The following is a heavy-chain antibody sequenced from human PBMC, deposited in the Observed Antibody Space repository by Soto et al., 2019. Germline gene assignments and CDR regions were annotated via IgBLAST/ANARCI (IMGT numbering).Heavy chain of an antibody. CDR3: ADTYLNNHHYYNMDV. J-gene: IGHJ6*02. CDR1: GFTFSIAW. V-gene: IGHV3-15*01. D-gene: IGHD5-18*01. CDR2: IKSKTDGGTT. Sequence: EVQLVESGGGLVKPGGSLRLSCAASGFTFSIAWMTWVRQVPGKGLEWVGRIKSKTDGGTTDYAAPVKGRFTISRDDSKNTVYLQMNSLETEDTAVYYCADTYLNNHHYYNMDVWGQGTTVTVSS.